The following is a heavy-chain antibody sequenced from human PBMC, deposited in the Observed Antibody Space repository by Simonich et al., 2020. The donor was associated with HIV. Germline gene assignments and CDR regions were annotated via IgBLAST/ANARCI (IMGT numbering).Heavy chain of an antibody. Sequence: EVQLVESGGGLVKPGGSLRLSCAASGFTFSSYSMNWVRQAPGKWVECVSTISSSSSYKYYADSVKGRFTISRDNAKNSLYLQMNSLRAEDTAVYYCARDCRIIGTDYYYYYYMDVWGKGTTVTVSS. V-gene: IGHV3-21*01. J-gene: IGHJ6*03. CDR2: ISSSSSYK. D-gene: IGHD1-20*01. CDR1: GFTFSSYS. CDR3: ARDCRIIGTDYYYYYYMDV.